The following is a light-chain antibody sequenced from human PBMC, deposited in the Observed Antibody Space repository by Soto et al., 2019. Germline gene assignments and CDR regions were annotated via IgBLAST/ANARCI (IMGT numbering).Light chain of an antibody. Sequence: QSALTQPPSASGSPGQSVTISCTGTKNDIGVYDFVSWYQHHPGKAPRLIIYEVVQRPSGVPDRFSGSKSGNTASLTVSGLQAADEADYFCKSYAGSNTYVFGSGTKLTRP. J-gene: IGLJ1*01. CDR3: KSYAGSNTYV. CDR2: EVV. V-gene: IGLV2-8*01. CDR1: KNDIGVYDF.